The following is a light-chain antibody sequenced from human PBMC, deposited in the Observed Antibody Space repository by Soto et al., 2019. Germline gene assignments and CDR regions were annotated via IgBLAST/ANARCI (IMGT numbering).Light chain of an antibody. CDR1: STDVGGYNY. J-gene: IGLJ2*01. Sequence: QSVLTQPPSASGSPGQSVTISCTGTSTDVGGYNYISWYQQYPGKAPKLIIFEANKRPSGVSDRFSGSKSGNTASLTISALQAEDEADYSCCSFAGGATFVFGGGTKLTVL. V-gene: IGLV2-8*01. CDR2: EAN. CDR3: CSFAGGATFV.